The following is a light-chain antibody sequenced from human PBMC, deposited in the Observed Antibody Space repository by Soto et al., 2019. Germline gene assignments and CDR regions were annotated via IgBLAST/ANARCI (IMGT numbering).Light chain of an antibody. CDR2: EVT. J-gene: IGLJ1*01. Sequence: QAALAQPASGSGSPGQSITISCPGTSSDVGGYNYVSWYQQHQGKAPELIIYEVTSRPSGVSNRFSGSKSGNTASLTISGLQAEDEADYYCSSYTTSSILYVFGTGTKVNVL. CDR3: SSYTTSSILYV. CDR1: SSDVGGYNY. V-gene: IGLV2-14*01.